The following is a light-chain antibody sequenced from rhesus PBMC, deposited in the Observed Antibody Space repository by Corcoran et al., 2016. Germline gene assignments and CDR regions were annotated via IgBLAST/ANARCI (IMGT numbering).Light chain of an antibody. CDR3: QQHNSYPLT. V-gene: IGKV1-33*02. CDR1: QGISKY. Sequence: DIQMTQSPSSLSASVGDTVTITCQASQGISKYLAWYQQKPGNAPKLLIYVASTLQIGAPSRFTGSGSGTDFTLTIRSLQPEDFATYYCQQHNSYPLTFGGGTKVDLK. J-gene: IGKJ4*01. CDR2: VAS.